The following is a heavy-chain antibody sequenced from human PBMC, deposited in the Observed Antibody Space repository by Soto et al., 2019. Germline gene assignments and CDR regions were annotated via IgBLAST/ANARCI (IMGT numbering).Heavy chain of an antibody. CDR1: GFTFSSYG. D-gene: IGHD6-13*01. CDR3: ARGRRQQLSYYYYGMDV. Sequence: GGSLRLSCAASGFTFSSYGMHWVRQAPGKGLEWVAVIWYDGSNKYYADSVKGRFTISRDNSKNTLYLQMNSLRAEDTAVYYCARGRRQQLSYYYYGMDVWGQGTTVTVSS. V-gene: IGHV3-33*01. CDR2: IWYDGSNK. J-gene: IGHJ6*02.